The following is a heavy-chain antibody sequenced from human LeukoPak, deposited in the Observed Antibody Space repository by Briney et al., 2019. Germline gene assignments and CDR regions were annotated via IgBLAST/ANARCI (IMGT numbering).Heavy chain of an antibody. Sequence: ASVKVSCKASGYTFTSYYMHWVRQAPGQGLEWMGWINPNSGGTNYAQKFQGRVTMTRDTSISTAYMELSRLRSDDTAVYYCARSQLLNWCFDLWGRGTLVTVSS. D-gene: IGHD2-2*01. CDR3: ARSQLLNWCFDL. V-gene: IGHV1-2*02. CDR1: GYTFTSYY. J-gene: IGHJ2*01. CDR2: INPNSGGT.